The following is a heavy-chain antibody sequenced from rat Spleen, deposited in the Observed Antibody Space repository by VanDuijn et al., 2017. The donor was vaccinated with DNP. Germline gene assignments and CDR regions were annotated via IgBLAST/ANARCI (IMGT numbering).Heavy chain of an antibody. CDR3: AKWAEGMDA. J-gene: IGHJ2*01. V-gene: IGHV5-17*01. D-gene: IGHD1-11*01. CDR1: GFTFSDYA. Sequence: EVQLVESGGGLVQPGWSLKLSCAASGFTFSDYAMAWVRQAPRKGLEWVATISYDGSRTYCRDSVKGRFTISRDNAKSTLYLQMDSLKSEDTATYYCAKWAEGMDAWGQGVMVTVSS. CDR2: ISYDGSRT.